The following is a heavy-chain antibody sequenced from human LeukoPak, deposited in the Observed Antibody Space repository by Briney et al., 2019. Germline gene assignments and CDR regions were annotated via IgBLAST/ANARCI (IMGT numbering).Heavy chain of an antibody. J-gene: IGHJ4*02. V-gene: IGHV3-23*01. Sequence: GGSLRLSCVGSKFSFNNYWMNWVRQAPGKGLEWVSGISNSGDSTYYADSVKGRFTISRDNSKNTLYLQMNTLRAEDTAVYYCAKRRPYYDSSGYLDYWGQGTLVTVSS. D-gene: IGHD3-22*01. CDR2: ISNSGDST. CDR1: KFSFNNYW. CDR3: AKRRPYYDSSGYLDY.